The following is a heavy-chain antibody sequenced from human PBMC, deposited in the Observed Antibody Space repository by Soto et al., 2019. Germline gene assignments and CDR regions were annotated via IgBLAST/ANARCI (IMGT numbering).Heavy chain of an antibody. CDR1: GFTFSSYG. CDR2: IWYDGSNK. Sequence: GGSLRLSCAASGFTFSSYGMHWVRQAPGKGLEWVAVIWYDGSNKYYADSVKGRFTISRDNSKNTLYLQMNSLRAEDTAVYYCAKGGSSSWLSYFDYWGQGTLVTVSS. J-gene: IGHJ4*02. V-gene: IGHV3-33*06. CDR3: AKGGSSSWLSYFDY. D-gene: IGHD6-13*01.